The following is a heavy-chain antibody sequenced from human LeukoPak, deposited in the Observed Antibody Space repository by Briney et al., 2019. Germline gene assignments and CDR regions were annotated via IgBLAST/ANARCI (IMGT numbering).Heavy chain of an antibody. CDR1: GGSISSGGYS. V-gene: IGHV4-30-2*01. J-gene: IGHJ5*02. D-gene: IGHD2-2*01. CDR3: ARDQPPGLYCSSTSCYNWFDP. Sequence: SQTLSLTCAVSGGSISSGGYSWSWIRQPPGKGLEWIGYIYHSGSTYYNPSLKSRVTISVDTSKNQFSLKLSSVTAADTAVYYCARDQPPGLYCSSTSCYNWFDPWGQGTLVTVSS. CDR2: IYHSGST.